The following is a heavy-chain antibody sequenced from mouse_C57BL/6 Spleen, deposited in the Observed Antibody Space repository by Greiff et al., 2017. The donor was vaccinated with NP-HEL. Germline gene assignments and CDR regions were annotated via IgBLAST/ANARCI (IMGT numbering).Heavy chain of an antibody. CDR1: GYTFTRYW. J-gene: IGHJ2*01. Sequence: QVQLQQSGAELVRPGSSVKLSCKASGYTFTRYWLHWVKQRPIQGLEWIGNIDPSDSETHYNQKFKDKATLTVDKSSSTAYMQLSSLTSEDSAVYYCARGDYYGSSYDFDYWGQGTTLTVSS. V-gene: IGHV1-52*01. CDR2: IDPSDSET. CDR3: ARGDYYGSSYDFDY. D-gene: IGHD1-1*01.